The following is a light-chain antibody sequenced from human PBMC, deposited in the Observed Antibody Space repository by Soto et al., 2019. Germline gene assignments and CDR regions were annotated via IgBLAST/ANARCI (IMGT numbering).Light chain of an antibody. V-gene: IGLV2-8*01. Sequence: QSALTQPPSASGSPGQSVTISCTGTLSDVGGQNLVSWYRQDPGKAPKLIIYDVNQRPSGVPDRFSGSKSGSTASLTVSGLQAEDEANYYCSSYTGTNVKFGGGTKLTVL. CDR2: DVN. J-gene: IGLJ2*01. CDR3: SSYTGTNVK. CDR1: LSDVGGQNL.